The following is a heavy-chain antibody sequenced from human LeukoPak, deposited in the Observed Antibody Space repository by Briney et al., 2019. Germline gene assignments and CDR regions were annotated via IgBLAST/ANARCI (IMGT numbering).Heavy chain of an antibody. CDR1: GFTFSSYG. D-gene: IGHD1-14*01. CDR3: AKGGPPEDDY. Sequence: GGSLRLSCAASGFTFSSYGMHWVRQAPGKGLEWVAFIRYDGSNQYYADSVKGRFTISRDNSKNTLYLQMNSLRAEDTAVYYCAKGGPPEDDYWGQGTLVTVSS. CDR2: IRYDGSNQ. V-gene: IGHV3-30*02. J-gene: IGHJ4*02.